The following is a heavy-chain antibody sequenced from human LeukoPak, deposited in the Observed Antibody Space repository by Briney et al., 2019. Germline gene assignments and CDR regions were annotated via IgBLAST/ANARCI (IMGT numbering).Heavy chain of an antibody. Sequence: PGGSLRLSCAASGFTFSNYAMSWVRQAPGKGLEWVSAISGSGDYTYYADPVKGRFTISRDNSKNTLYLQMNSLRAEDTALYYCAKELLGNFDYWGQGTLVTVSS. V-gene: IGHV3-23*01. J-gene: IGHJ4*02. CDR1: GFTFSNYA. CDR2: ISGSGDYT. CDR3: AKELLGNFDY. D-gene: IGHD7-27*01.